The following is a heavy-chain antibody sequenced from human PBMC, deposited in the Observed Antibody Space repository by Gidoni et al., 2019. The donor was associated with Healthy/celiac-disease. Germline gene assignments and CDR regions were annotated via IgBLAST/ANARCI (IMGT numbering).Heavy chain of an antibody. V-gene: IGHV3-30-3*01. D-gene: IGHD6-19*01. CDR3: ARVPGIAVAGLINWFDP. CDR1: GFTLRSYA. J-gene: IGHJ5*02. Sequence: QVQLVESGGVVVQPGRSLRLSCAASGFTLRSYAMHWVRQAPGKGLEWVAVISYDGSNKYYADSVKGRFTISRDNSKNTLYLQMNSLRAEDTAVYYCARVPGIAVAGLINWFDPWGQGTLVTVSS. CDR2: ISYDGSNK.